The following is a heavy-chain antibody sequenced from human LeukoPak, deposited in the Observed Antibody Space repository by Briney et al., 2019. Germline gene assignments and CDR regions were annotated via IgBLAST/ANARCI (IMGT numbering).Heavy chain of an antibody. CDR2: ISSSGSTI. D-gene: IGHD5-12*01. CDR1: GFTFSSYE. V-gene: IGHV3-48*03. Sequence: GGSLRLSCAASGFTFSSYEMNWVRQAPGKGLEWVSYISSSGSTIYYADSVKGRFTISRDNAKNSLYLQMNSLRAEDTAVYYCARGQGAYSGYDYDYWGQGTLVTVSS. J-gene: IGHJ4*02. CDR3: ARGQGAYSGYDYDY.